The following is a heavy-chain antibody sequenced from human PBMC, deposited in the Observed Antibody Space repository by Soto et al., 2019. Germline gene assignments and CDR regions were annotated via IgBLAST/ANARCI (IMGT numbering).Heavy chain of an antibody. V-gene: IGHV1-18*04. CDR3: AKRIDYYDSSGYYKE. CDR1: CYTFISNG. CDR2: SSTYNT. Sequence: SVKVSCKASCYTFISNGISWLRQAPGQGLEWMGWSSTYNTDYAQKFQGRVTMTTDTSTSTAHMELRSLRSDDTAVYYCAKRIDYYDSSGYYKEWGQGTLVTVSS. D-gene: IGHD3-22*01. J-gene: IGHJ4*02.